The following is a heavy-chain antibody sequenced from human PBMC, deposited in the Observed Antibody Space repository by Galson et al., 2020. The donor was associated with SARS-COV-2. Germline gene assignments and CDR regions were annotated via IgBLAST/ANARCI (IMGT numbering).Heavy chain of an antibody. J-gene: IGHJ4*02. V-gene: IGHV4-34*01. Sequence: SATLSLTCAVYGGSFSGYYWSWIRQPPGKGLEWIGEINHSGSTNYNPSLKSRVTISVDTSKNQFSLKLSSVTAADTAVYYCARFGTVEMTTVTTYYFDYWGQGTLVTVSS. D-gene: IGHD4-17*01. CDR3: ARFGTVEMTTVTTYYFDY. CDR2: INHSGST. CDR1: GGSFSGYY.